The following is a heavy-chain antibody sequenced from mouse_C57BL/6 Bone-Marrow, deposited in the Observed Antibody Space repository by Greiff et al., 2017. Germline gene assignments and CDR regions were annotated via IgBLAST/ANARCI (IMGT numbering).Heavy chain of an antibody. Sequence: VQLQQSGAELAKLGASVKLSCKPSGSTFTSYWMHGLKRRPGQGLEWIGYINPSSGYTKYNQKFKDKATLTADKSSSTAYMQLSSLTYEDSAVYYCARTRVRLRRWAMDYWGQGTSVTVSS. CDR3: ARTRVRLRRWAMDY. J-gene: IGHJ4*01. V-gene: IGHV1-7*01. CDR1: GSTFTSYW. D-gene: IGHD2-14*01. CDR2: INPSSGYT.